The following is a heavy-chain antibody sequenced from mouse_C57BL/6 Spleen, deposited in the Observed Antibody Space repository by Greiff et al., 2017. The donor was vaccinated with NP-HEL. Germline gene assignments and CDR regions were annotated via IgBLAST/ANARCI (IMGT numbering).Heavy chain of an antibody. D-gene: IGHD3-2*02. CDR3: ATDSSGYYAY. J-gene: IGHJ3*01. CDR1: GYTFTSYW. Sequence: VQLQQPGAELVMPGASVKLSCKASGYTFTSYWMPWVKQRPGQGLEWIGEIDPSDSYTNYNQKFKGKSTLTVDKSSSTAYMQLSSLTSDDSAVYYCATDSSGYYAYWGQGTLVTVSA. V-gene: IGHV1-69*01. CDR2: IDPSDSYT.